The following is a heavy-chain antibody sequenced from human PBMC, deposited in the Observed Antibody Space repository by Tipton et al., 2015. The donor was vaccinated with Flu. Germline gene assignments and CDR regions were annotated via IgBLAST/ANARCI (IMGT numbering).Heavy chain of an antibody. CDR1: GFTFTDFE. J-gene: IGHJ4*02. V-gene: IGHV3-48*03. CDR3: ARGGAHPFGHYLFDF. D-gene: IGHD4-17*01. CDR2: IRNTGHTI. Sequence: SLRLSCAASGFTFTDFEMNWVRQAPGGGLDWVSYIRNTGHTIYYTASVQGRFTIPRDHAKNSIYLHMDSLGADDTAVYFCARGGAHPFGHYLFDFWGPGTLVTVSS.